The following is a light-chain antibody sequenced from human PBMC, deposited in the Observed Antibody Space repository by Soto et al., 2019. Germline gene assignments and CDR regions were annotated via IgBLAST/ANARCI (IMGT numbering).Light chain of an antibody. CDR1: QSISDT. Sequence: EVVMRQSPATLSVSPGGRATLSCRASQSISDTLAWYQQKPGQAPRLLIYAASNRATGIPARFSGSGSGTDFTLTISSLEPEDFAVYYCLQRSNWPWTFGQGTKVDIK. J-gene: IGKJ1*01. CDR3: LQRSNWPWT. CDR2: AAS. V-gene: IGKV3-11*01.